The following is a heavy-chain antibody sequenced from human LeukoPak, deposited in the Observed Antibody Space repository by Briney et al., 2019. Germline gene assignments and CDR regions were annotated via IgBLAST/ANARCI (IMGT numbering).Heavy chain of an antibody. CDR3: AREVSIAARPQTHDAFDI. CDR2: IRYDGSNK. CDR1: GFTFSSYG. D-gene: IGHD6-6*01. J-gene: IGHJ3*02. Sequence: PGGSLRLSFAASGFTFSSYGMHWVRQAPGKGLEWVAFIRYDGSNKYYADSVKGRFTISRDNSKNTLYLQMNSLRAEDTAVYYCAREVSIAARPQTHDAFDIWGQGTMVTVSS. V-gene: IGHV3-30*02.